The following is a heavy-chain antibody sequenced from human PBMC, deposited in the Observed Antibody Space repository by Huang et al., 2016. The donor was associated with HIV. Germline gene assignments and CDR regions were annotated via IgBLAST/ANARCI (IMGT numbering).Heavy chain of an antibody. CDR3: ARLTSGWYQDY. Sequence: QVQLVQSGAEVKKPGASVRVSCKTSGYSFTNYDINWVRRAPGRGLEWVGWMVPNSGKTAYAQKVQGRVTLTRDTPTGTAYMDLRSLRSDDTAVYFCARLTSGWYQDYWGQGTLVTVSS. CDR2: MVPNSGKT. J-gene: IGHJ4*02. D-gene: IGHD6-19*01. CDR1: GYSFTNYD. V-gene: IGHV1-8*01.